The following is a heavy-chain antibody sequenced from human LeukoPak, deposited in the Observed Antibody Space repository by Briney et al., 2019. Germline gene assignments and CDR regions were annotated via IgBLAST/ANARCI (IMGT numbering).Heavy chain of an antibody. J-gene: IGHJ4*02. CDR1: GFTFGDYA. CDR3: ARESIQLWHDTPQLDY. CDR2: IRSKAYGGTT. D-gene: IGHD5-18*01. V-gene: IGHV3-49*04. Sequence: GGSLRLSCTASGFTFGDYAMSWVRQAPGKGLEWVGFIRSKAYGGTTEYAASVKGRFTISRDNSKNTLYLQMNSLRAEDTAVYYCARESIQLWHDTPQLDYWGQGTLVTVSS.